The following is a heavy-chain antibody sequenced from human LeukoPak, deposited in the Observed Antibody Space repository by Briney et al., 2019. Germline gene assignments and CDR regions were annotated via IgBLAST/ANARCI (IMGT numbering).Heavy chain of an antibody. J-gene: IGHJ3*02. CDR2: IYTSGST. D-gene: IGHD2-2*01. CDR1: GSISSYY. CDR3: ARQKCTSTSCLTKNAFDI. V-gene: IGHV4-4*09. Sequence: SEILSLTCTVSGSISSYYWSWIRQPPGKGLEWIGYIYTSGSTNYNPSLKSRVTISVDTSKNQFSLDLSSVTAADTAVYYCARQKCTSTSCLTKNAFDIWGQGTMVTVSP.